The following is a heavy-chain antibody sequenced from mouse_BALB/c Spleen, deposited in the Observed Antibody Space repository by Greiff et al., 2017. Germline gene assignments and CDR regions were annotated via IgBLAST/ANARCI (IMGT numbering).Heavy chain of an antibody. J-gene: IGHJ4*01. V-gene: IGHV5-9-4*01. D-gene: IGHD2-10*02. CDR2: ISSGGSYT. CDR3: ARDGYEGAMDY. CDR1: GFTFSSYA. Sequence: EVQGVESGGGLVKPGGSLKLSCAASGFTFSSYAMSWVRQSPEKRLEWVAEISSGGSYTYYPDTVTGRFTISRDNAKNTLYLEMSSLRSEDTAMYYCARDGYEGAMDYWGQGTSVTVSS.